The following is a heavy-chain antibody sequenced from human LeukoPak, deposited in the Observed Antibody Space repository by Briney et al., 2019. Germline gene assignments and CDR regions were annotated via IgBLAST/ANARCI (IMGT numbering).Heavy chain of an antibody. J-gene: IGHJ3*02. CDR1: GFTFSSYE. CDR3: ARELRTPYDILGRGNAFDI. D-gene: IGHD3-9*01. V-gene: IGHV3-48*03. CDR2: ISSSGSTI. Sequence: GGSLRLSCAASGFTFSSYEMNWVRQAPGKGLEWVSYISSSGSTIYYADSVKGRFTISRDNAKKSLYLQMNSLRAEDTAVYYCARELRTPYDILGRGNAFDIWGLGTMITVSS.